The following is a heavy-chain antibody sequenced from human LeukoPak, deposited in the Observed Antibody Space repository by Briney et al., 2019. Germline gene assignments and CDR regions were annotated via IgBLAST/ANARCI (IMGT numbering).Heavy chain of an antibody. CDR2: ISRSGST. Sequence: SETLSPTCTVSRGSINSGYYSWNRVRQPPGKGLEWIGSISRSGSTYYNPSLKSRVTISVDSSKNQVSLKLTSVTAADTAVYLCARGNNDYWYLDLWGRGTRVTVSS. V-gene: IGHV4-30-2*01. CDR1: RGSINSGYYS. J-gene: IGHJ2*01. D-gene: IGHD1-1*01. CDR3: ARGNNDYWYLDL.